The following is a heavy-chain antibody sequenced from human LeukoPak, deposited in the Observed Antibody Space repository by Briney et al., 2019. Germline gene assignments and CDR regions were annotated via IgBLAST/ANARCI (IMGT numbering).Heavy chain of an antibody. CDR2: ISGSGLRT. Sequence: GGSLRLSCAASGFTFSDYAMAWVRQTPGKGLEWVSAISGSGLRTNYADSARGRFTISRDNSKNTVDLQMDSLRAEDTAIYYCARGWMVKYYFDYWGQGTLVTVSS. D-gene: IGHD6-19*01. CDR3: ARGWMVKYYFDY. J-gene: IGHJ4*02. CDR1: GFTFSDYA. V-gene: IGHV3-23*01.